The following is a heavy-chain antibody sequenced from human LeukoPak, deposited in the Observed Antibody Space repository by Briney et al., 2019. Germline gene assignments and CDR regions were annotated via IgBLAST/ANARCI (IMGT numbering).Heavy chain of an antibody. D-gene: IGHD5-12*01. J-gene: IGHJ4*02. V-gene: IGHV4-59*01. Sequence: SETLSLTCTVSGGSISSYYWSWIRQPPGKGLEWIGYICYSGSTNYNPSLKSRVTISVDTSKNQFSLKLSSVTAADTAVYYCAAAGYSGYDPPFDYWGQGTLVTVSS. CDR3: AAAGYSGYDPPFDY. CDR2: ICYSGST. CDR1: GGSISSYY.